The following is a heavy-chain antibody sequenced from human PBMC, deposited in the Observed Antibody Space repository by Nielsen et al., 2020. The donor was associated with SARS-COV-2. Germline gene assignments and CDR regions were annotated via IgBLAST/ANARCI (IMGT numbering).Heavy chain of an antibody. V-gene: IGHV5-10-1*01. CDR2: IDPSDSYT. J-gene: IGHJ6*03. Sequence: VRQMPGKGLEWMGRIDPSDSYTDYSPSFRGHVAMSVDKSTSTAYLHWSSLKASDSAIYYCARYSSQYYYYYNMDVWGKGTTVTVSS. CDR3: ARYSSQYYYYYNMDV. D-gene: IGHD6-13*01.